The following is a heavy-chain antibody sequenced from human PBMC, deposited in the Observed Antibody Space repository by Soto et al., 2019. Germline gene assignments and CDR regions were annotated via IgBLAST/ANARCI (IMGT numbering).Heavy chain of an antibody. CDR2: SSNSGTFT. J-gene: IGHJ4*02. V-gene: IGHV3-11*03. D-gene: IGHD3-10*02. CDR3: ARSGDNYNVLDY. CDR1: GLSISYHY. Sequence: LRLSCAASGLSISYHYMSWIRQAPGKGLEWVSYSSNSGTFTKYADSVKGRFSISRDNAKNSLYLEINSLRGEDTAIYYCARSGDNYNVLDYWDQGTPVTVSS.